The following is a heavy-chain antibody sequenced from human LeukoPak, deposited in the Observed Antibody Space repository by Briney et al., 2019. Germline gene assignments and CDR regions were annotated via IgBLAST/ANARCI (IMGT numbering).Heavy chain of an antibody. Sequence: GRSLRLSCAASGFTFSSYGMHWVRQAPGKGLEWVAVIWYDGSNKYYADSVKGRFTISRDNSKNTLYLQMNSLRAEDTAIYYCTRVGYIDEGIDYWGQGTLVTVSS. V-gene: IGHV3-33*01. J-gene: IGHJ4*02. CDR2: IWYDGSNK. CDR1: GFTFSSYG. D-gene: IGHD5-24*01. CDR3: TRVGYIDEGIDY.